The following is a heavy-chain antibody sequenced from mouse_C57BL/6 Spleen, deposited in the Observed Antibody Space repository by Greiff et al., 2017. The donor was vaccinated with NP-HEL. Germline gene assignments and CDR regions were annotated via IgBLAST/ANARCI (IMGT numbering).Heavy chain of an antibody. CDR2: INPYNGDT. Sequence: EVQLQQSGPELVKPGDSVKISCKASGYSFTGYFMNWVMQSHGKSLEWIGRINPYNGDTFYNQKFKGKATLTVDKSSSTAHMAIRSLTSEDSAVYYCARDYGNYEAWFAYWGQGTLVTVSA. CDR1: GYSFTGYF. V-gene: IGHV1-20*01. D-gene: IGHD2-1*01. J-gene: IGHJ3*01. CDR3: ARDYGNYEAWFAY.